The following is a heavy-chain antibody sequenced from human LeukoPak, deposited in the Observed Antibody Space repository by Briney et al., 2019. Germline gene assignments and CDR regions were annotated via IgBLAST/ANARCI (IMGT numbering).Heavy chain of an antibody. J-gene: IGHJ4*02. Sequence: PGGSLRLSCAGSGFNFSSYSMSWVRQAPWKGLEFVSSISSSSSFIYYADSVKGRFTISRDNAKKSLYLQMNSLRAEDTAVYYCARSRSGYYEDYWGQGTLVTVSS. D-gene: IGHD5-12*01. CDR1: GFNFSSYS. CDR2: ISSSSSFI. CDR3: ARSRSGYYEDY. V-gene: IGHV3-21*01.